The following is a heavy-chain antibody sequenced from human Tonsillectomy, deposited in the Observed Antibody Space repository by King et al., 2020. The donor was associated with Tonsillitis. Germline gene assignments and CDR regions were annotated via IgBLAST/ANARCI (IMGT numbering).Heavy chain of an antibody. CDR3: AKDGDSSGYLGGYAFDI. J-gene: IGHJ3*02. V-gene: IGHV3-23*04. CDR1: GFTFSSYA. CDR2: ISGSGGST. Sequence: VQLVESGGDLVQPGGSLRLSCAASGFTFSSYAMSLVRQAPGKGLEGVSGISGSGGSTYYADSVKGRFTISRDNSKPTLYLQMNSLRAEDTAVYYCAKDGDSSGYLGGYAFDIWGQGTMVTVSS. D-gene: IGHD3-22*01.